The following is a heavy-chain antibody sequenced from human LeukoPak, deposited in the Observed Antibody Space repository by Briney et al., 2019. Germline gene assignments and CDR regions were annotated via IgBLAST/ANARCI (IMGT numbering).Heavy chain of an antibody. Sequence: SETLSLTCAVYGGSFSGYYWSWIRQPPGKGLEWIGEINHSGSTNYNPSLKSRVTISVDTSKNQFSLKLSSVTAADTAVYYCARRYYYYYYMDVWGKGTTVTVSS. J-gene: IGHJ6*03. CDR2: INHSGST. V-gene: IGHV4-34*01. CDR1: GGSFSGYY. CDR3: ARRYYYYYYMDV.